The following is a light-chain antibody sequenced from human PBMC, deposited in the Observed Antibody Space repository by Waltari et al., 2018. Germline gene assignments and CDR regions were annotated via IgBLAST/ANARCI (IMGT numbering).Light chain of an antibody. CDR3: QQYDNCRGT. CDR2: GAS. CDR1: QSITSN. V-gene: IGKV3-15*01. Sequence: EIVMTQSPATLSVFPGERATLSCRASQSITSNLAWYQLKPGQAPRLLIYGASTRATGVPASCSGRGSAREFTITSSSLQSEDGVVDFCQQYDNCRGTFGQGTKVEIK. J-gene: IGKJ1*01.